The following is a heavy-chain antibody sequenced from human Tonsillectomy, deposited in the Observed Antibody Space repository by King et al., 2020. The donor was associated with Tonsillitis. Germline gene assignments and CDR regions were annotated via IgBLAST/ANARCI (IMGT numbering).Heavy chain of an antibody. D-gene: IGHD3-22*01. J-gene: IGHJ3*02. V-gene: IGHV3-7*01. CDR2: IKQDGSEK. Sequence: VQLVESGGGLVQPGGSLRLSCAASGFTFSSYWMSWVRQAPGKGLEWVANIKQDGSEKYYVDSVKGRFTISRDNAKNSLYLQMNSLRAEDTAVYYCARAPNYYDSSGYCDAFDIWGQGTMVTVSS. CDR1: GFTFSSYW. CDR3: ARAPNYYDSSGYCDAFDI.